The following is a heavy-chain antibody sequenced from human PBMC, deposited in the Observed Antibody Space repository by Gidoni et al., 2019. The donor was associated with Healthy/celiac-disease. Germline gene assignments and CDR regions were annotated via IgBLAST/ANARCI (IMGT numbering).Heavy chain of an antibody. V-gene: IGHV1-3*01. J-gene: IGHJ6*02. CDR3: ARTVKEGATGPDYYYYGMDV. Sequence: QVQLVQSGAEVKKPGASVKVSCKASGYTFTSYAMHWVRQAPGQRLEWMGWINAGNGNTKYSQKFQVRVTITRDTSASTAYMELSSLRSEDTAVYYCARTVKEGATGPDYYYYGMDVWGQGTTVTVSS. CDR1: GYTFTSYA. CDR2: INAGNGNT. D-gene: IGHD1-26*01.